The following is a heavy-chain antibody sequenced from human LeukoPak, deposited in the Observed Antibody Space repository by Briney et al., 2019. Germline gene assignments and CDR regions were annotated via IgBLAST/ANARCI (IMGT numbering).Heavy chain of an antibody. CDR2: ISAYNGNT. Sequence: SVNVSCKASVYTFTRHCMLWVRQAPAQALEWMGLISAYNGNTNYEQKIQGRVTMTTDTSTSTGYMEMRSLRSDDTAVYYCARGSRVMAVAGSYYYYMDVWGKGNTVTISS. CDR3: ARGSRVMAVAGSYYYYMDV. J-gene: IGHJ6*03. V-gene: IGHV1-18*04. CDR1: VYTFTRHC. D-gene: IGHD6-19*01.